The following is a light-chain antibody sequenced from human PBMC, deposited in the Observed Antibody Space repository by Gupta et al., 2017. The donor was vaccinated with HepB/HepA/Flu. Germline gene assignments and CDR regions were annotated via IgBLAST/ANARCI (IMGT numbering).Light chain of an antibody. CDR2: YDS. CDR1: NIGSKS. J-gene: IGLJ3*02. Sequence: SYCLPQPPPLSVAPGQTARVPGGGNNIGSKSVHCYQQKPGQAPVLVIYYDSDRPSGIPEGFSGSNSGDTATLTISRVEAGDEADYSCQVWDGSSDLQVFGGGTKLTVL. CDR3: QVWDGSSDLQV. V-gene: IGLV3-21*04.